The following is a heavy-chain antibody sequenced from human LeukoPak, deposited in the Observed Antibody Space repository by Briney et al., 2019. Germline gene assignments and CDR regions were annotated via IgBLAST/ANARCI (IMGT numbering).Heavy chain of an antibody. J-gene: IGHJ5*02. CDR2: IYYSATT. D-gene: IGHD6-19*01. Sequence: WFVIIYYSATTYYNPSLKSRFTIYVDTSKNECSLKLSSVTAADTAVYYCARKRSGWYSPWGQGTLVTVSS. CDR3: ARKRSGWYSP. V-gene: IGHV4-39*01.